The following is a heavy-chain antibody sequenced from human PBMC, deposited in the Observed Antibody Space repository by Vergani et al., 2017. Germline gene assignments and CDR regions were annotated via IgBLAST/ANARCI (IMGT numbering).Heavy chain of an antibody. J-gene: IGHJ4*02. CDR1: GGSISSYY. CDR3: ARVAAAGTIDY. CDR2: IYYSGST. D-gene: IGHD6-13*01. Sequence: QVQLQESGPGLVKPSETLSLTCTVSGGSISSYYWSWIRQPPGKGLEWFGYIYYSGSTNYNPSLKSRVTISVDTSHNQFSLKLSSVTAADTAVYYCARVAAAGTIDYWGQGTLVTVSS. V-gene: IGHV4-59*08.